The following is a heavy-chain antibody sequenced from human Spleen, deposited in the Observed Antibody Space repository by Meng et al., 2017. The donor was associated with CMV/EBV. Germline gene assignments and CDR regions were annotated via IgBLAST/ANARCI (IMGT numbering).Heavy chain of an antibody. J-gene: IGHJ4*02. D-gene: IGHD2-8*02. CDR3: ARRLDAGADY. Sequence: GSLRLSCTVSGYSISRAYYWGWIRQSPGKGLERIGAIYHSGTTYYNPSLESRVTMSVDTSKNQFSLKLNSVTAADTAVYYCARRLDAGADYWGQGTLVTVSS. V-gene: IGHV4-38-2*02. CDR2: IYHSGTT. CDR1: GYSISRAYY.